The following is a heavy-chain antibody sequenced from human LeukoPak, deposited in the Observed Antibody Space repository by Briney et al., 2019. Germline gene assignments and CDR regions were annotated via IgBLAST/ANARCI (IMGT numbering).Heavy chain of an antibody. Sequence: GGSLRLSCAGSGFALKSYRLTWVRQAPGKGLEWVSSISSTSAYIHYADSVKGRFTISRDNVDNVVYLEMNSLGAEDTATYYCARVAVSGPTGWFDSWGQGTLVIVSS. CDR2: ISSTSAYI. J-gene: IGHJ5*01. CDR1: GFALKSYR. D-gene: IGHD2-8*02. CDR3: ARVAVSGPTGWFDS. V-gene: IGHV3-21*01.